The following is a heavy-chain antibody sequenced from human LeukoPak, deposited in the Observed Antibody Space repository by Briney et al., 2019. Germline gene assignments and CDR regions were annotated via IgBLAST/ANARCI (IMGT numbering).Heavy chain of an antibody. Sequence: PGGSLRLSCAASGFTFSSYGMHWVRQAPGKGLEWVAFIRYDGSNKYYADSVKVRFTISRDNSKNTLYLQMNSLRAEDTAVYYCAKDRVRYCSSTSCFFFDYWGQGTLVTVSS. CDR2: IRYDGSNK. D-gene: IGHD2-2*01. J-gene: IGHJ4*02. CDR1: GFTFSSYG. V-gene: IGHV3-30*02. CDR3: AKDRVRYCSSTSCFFFDY.